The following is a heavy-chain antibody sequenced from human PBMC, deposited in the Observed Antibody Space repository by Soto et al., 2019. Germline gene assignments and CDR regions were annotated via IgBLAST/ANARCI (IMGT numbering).Heavy chain of an antibody. D-gene: IGHD3-22*01. CDR2: IIPIFGTA. Sequence: QVQLVQSGAEVKKPGSSVKVSCKASGGTFSSYAISWVRQAPGQGLEWMGGIIPIFGTANYAQKFQGRVTIIADESTSTAYMELSSLRSEDTAVYYCARSRVTYYYDRSAFDIWGQGQWSPSLQ. CDR3: ARSRVTYYYDRSAFDI. J-gene: IGHJ3*02. V-gene: IGHV1-69*01. CDR1: GGTFSSYA.